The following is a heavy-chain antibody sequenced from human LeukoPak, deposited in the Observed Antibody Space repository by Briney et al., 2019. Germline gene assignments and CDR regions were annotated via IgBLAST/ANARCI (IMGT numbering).Heavy chain of an antibody. CDR1: GYTLTELS. CDR3: ATGKAVVVISPGFGLDY. CDR2: FDPEDGET. D-gene: IGHD3-22*01. V-gene: IGHV1-24*01. Sequence: GASVKVSCKVSGYTLTELSMHWVRQAPGEGLEWMGGFDPEDGETIYAQKFQGRVTMTEDTSTDTAYMEVSSLRSEDTAIYYCATGKAVVVISPGFGLDYWGHGSLVTVSS. J-gene: IGHJ4*01.